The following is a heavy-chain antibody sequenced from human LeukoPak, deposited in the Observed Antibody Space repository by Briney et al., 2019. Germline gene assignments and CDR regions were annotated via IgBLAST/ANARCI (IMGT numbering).Heavy chain of an antibody. CDR2: IYYSGST. CDR3: ARGDYSSSWYYFDY. D-gene: IGHD6-13*01. J-gene: IGHJ4*02. Sequence: SETLSLTCTVSGGSISSYYWSWIRQPPGKGLEWIGYIYYSGSTNYNPSLKSRVTISVDTSKIQFSLKLSSVTAADTAVYYCARGDYSSSWYYFDYWGQGTLVTVSS. V-gene: IGHV4-59*01. CDR1: GGSISSYY.